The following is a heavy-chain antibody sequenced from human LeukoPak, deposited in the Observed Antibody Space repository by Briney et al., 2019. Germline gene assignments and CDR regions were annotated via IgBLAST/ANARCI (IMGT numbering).Heavy chain of an antibody. J-gene: IGHJ4*02. D-gene: IGHD2-15*01. CDR3: ARGGVAASHYYFDY. Sequence: SQTLSLTCTVSGGSISSGSYYWSWIRQPAGKGLEWIGRIYTSGSTNYNPSLKSRVTISVDTSKNQFSLKLSSVTAADTAAYYCARGGVAASHYYFDYWGQGTLVTVSS. V-gene: IGHV4-61*02. CDR2: IYTSGST. CDR1: GGSISSGSYY.